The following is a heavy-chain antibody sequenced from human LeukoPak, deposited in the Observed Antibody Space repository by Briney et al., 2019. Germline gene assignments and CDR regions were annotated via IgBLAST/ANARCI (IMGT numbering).Heavy chain of an antibody. J-gene: IGHJ4*02. D-gene: IGHD1-20*01. V-gene: IGHV4-34*01. CDR3: ARGGYNWKFDY. CDR2: INHSGST. CDR1: GGSFSGYY. Sequence: PSETLSLTCAVYGGSFSGYYWSWIRQPPGKGLEWIGEINHSGSTNYNPSLKSRVTISVDTSKNQFSLKLSSVTAADTAVYYCARGGYNWKFDYWGQGTLVTVSS.